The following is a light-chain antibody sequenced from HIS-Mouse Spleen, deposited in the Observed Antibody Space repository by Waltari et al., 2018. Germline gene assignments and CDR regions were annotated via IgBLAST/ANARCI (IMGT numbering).Light chain of an antibody. CDR3: SSYTSSSTYYV. J-gene: IGLJ1*01. CDR1: SRDVGGYNY. Sequence: QSALTQPASVSGSPGQSITISCTRTSRDVGGYNYVSWYQQHPGKAPKLMIYDVSNRPSGVSNRFSGSKSGNTASLTISGLQAEDEADYYCSSYTSSSTYYVFGTGTKVTVL. V-gene: IGLV2-14*03. CDR2: DVS.